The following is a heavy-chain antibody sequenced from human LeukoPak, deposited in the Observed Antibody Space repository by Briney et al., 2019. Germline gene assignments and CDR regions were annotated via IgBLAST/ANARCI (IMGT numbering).Heavy chain of an antibody. CDR3: ARDSGGGNSYFDF. CDR1: GFTFNNYG. V-gene: IGHV3-33*01. D-gene: IGHD6-25*01. Sequence: GGSLRLSCATSGFTFNNYGMHWARQAPGKGLEWVAVIWYDGGNQYFADSVKGRFTISRDNSKNTLDLQMNSLRAEDTAVYFCARDSGGGNSYFDFWGRGTLVTVSS. CDR2: IWYDGGNQ. J-gene: IGHJ4*02.